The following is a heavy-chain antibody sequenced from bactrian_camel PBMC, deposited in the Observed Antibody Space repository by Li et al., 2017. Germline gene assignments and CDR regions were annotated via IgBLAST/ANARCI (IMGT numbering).Heavy chain of an antibody. CDR2: IATGSGNT. V-gene: IGHV3S63*01. CDR3: AAIGPYCYTKLSVRDFTY. CDR1: GDSSLIYW. J-gene: IGHJ6*01. Sequence: HVQLVESGGGSVQAGGSLRLSCEASGDSSLIYWMGWFRQTPGSEREGVARIATGSGNTYYADSVKGRFTISQDNAKNTVYLQMNSLKPEDTAMYYCAAIGPYCYTKLSVRDFTYWGQGTQVTVS. D-gene: IGHD2*01.